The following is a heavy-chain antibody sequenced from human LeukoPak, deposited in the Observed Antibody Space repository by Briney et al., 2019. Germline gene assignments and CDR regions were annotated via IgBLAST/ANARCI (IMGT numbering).Heavy chain of an antibody. Sequence: GGSLRLSCAASGFTFSGYTMNWVRQAPGKGLEWVSYISPDSTQIYYADSVKGRFTISRDNAKNLLYLQMNSLRAEDTAVYYCANRGYSYPFDYWGQGTLVTVSS. CDR1: GFTFSGYT. CDR3: ANRGYSYPFDY. J-gene: IGHJ4*02. CDR2: ISPDSTQI. V-gene: IGHV3-48*01. D-gene: IGHD5-18*01.